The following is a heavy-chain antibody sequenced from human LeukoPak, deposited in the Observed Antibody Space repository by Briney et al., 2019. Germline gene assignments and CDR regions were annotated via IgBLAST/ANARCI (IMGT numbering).Heavy chain of an antibody. D-gene: IGHD1-26*01. CDR1: GFTFSTYW. CDR2: VNGDGSST. V-gene: IGHV3-74*01. CDR3: ARDGGSCLDY. J-gene: IGHJ4*02. Sequence: PGRSLRLSCAASGFTFSTYWMHWVRQAPGKGLVWVSRVNGDGSSTNYADSVKGRFTISRDNAKNTLYLQMNSLRAEDTAVYYCARDGGSCLDYWGQGTLVTVSS.